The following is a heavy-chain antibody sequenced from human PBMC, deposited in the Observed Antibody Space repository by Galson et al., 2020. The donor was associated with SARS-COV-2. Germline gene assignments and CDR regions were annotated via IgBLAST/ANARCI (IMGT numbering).Heavy chain of an antibody. Sequence: ASVQVSCKASGYTFTGYYMHWVRQAPGQGLEWMGWINPNSGGTNYAQKFQGRVTMTRDTSISTAYMELSRLRSDDTAVYYCARDDFGGIAAAAAYYYYGMDVWGQGTTVTVSS. J-gene: IGHJ6*02. V-gene: IGHV1-2*02. D-gene: IGHD6-13*01. CDR2: INPNSGGT. CDR3: ARDDFGGIAAAAAYYYYGMDV. CDR1: GYTFTGYY.